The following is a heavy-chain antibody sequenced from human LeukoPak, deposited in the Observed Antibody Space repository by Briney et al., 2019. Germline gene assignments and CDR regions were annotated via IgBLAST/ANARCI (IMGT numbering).Heavy chain of an antibody. Sequence: PGGSLRLSCAASGFTFSSYAMRWVRQAPGKGLEWVSAISGSGGSTYYADSVKGRFTISRDNSKNTLYLQMNSLRAEDTAVYYCAKTPFKGDDSSGSLLGYWGQGTLVTVSS. CDR3: AKTPFKGDDSSGSLLGY. J-gene: IGHJ4*02. V-gene: IGHV3-23*01. D-gene: IGHD3-22*01. CDR2: ISGSGGST. CDR1: GFTFSSYA.